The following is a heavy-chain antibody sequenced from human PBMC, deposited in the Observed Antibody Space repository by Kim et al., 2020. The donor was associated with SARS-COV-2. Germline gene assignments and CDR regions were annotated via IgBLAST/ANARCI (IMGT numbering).Heavy chain of an antibody. Sequence: GGSLRLSCAASGFTFSSYGMHWVRQAPGKGLEWVAVISYDGSNKYYADSVKGRFTISRDNSKNTLYLQMNSLRAEDTAVYYCAKDFTPFAGTERDAFDIWGQGTMVTVSS. CDR3: AKDFTPFAGTERDAFDI. D-gene: IGHD6-13*01. J-gene: IGHJ3*02. CDR1: GFTFSSYG. V-gene: IGHV3-30*18. CDR2: ISYDGSNK.